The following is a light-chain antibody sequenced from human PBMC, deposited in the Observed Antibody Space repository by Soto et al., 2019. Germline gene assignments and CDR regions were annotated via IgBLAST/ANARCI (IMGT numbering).Light chain of an antibody. CDR2: GAF. CDR1: ESVKTN. V-gene: IGKV3-15*01. Sequence: EIVMTQSPATLYVSPGETATLSCRASESVKTNLAWYQQKPGQAPRLLIYGAFTRAAGIPFRFSGSASGTEFTLTISSLQSEDFAVYYCHQYDRWPLSLGGGTKVDIK. J-gene: IGKJ4*01. CDR3: HQYDRWPLS.